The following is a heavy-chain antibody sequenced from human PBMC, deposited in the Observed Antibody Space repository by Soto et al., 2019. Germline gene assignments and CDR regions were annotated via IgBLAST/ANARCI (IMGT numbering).Heavy chain of an antibody. V-gene: IGHV3-53*01. Sequence: PGGSLRLSCAASGFTVSTNYMSWVRQAPGKGLEWVSVIYSGGSTYYADSVKGRFTISRDNSKNTLYLQMNSLRAEDTAVYYCARDQGPYLSGSYDGAWFDSWGQGTLVTVSS. CDR2: IYSGGST. J-gene: IGHJ5*01. CDR3: ARDQGPYLSGSYDGAWFDS. CDR1: GFTVSTNY. D-gene: IGHD1-26*01.